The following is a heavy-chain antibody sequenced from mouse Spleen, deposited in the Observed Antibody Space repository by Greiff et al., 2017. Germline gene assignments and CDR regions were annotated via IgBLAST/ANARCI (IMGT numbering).Heavy chain of an antibody. J-gene: IGHJ3*01. CDR3: ASGREQAGPWFAY. V-gene: IGHV1-52*01. CDR2: IDPSDSET. Sequence: QVQLQQPGAELVRPGSSVKLSCKASGYTFTSYWMHWVKQRPIQGLEWIGNIDPSDSETHYNQKFKDKATLTVDKSSSTAYMQLSSLTSEDSAVYYCASGREQAGPWFAYWGQGTLVTVSA. D-gene: IGHD3-2*02. CDR1: GYTFTSYW.